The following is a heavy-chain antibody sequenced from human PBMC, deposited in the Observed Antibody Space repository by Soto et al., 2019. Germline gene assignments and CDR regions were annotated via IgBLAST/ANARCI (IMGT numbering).Heavy chain of an antibody. Sequence: QVQLVQSGAEVKKPGASVKVSCKASGYTFTSYDINWVRQATGQGLEWMGWMNPNSGNTGYAQKFQGRVTMTRNTSISTAYMELSSLSSEDTAVYYCATVVTRHYYYGMDVWGQGTTVTVSS. D-gene: IGHD2-21*02. J-gene: IGHJ6*02. CDR1: GYTFTSYD. V-gene: IGHV1-8*01. CDR3: ATVVTRHYYYGMDV. CDR2: MNPNSGNT.